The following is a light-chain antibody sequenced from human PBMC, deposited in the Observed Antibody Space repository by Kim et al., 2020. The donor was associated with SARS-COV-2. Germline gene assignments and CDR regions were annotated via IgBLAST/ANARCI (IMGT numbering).Light chain of an antibody. Sequence: ASIGDRVTITCRASRNIATWVSWYQQKPGEAPRLLIYKASNLKSGVPSRFSGSGSGTEFTLTTDSLQADDLATYYCQQYKSYPWTFGQGTKVDIK. V-gene: IGKV1-5*03. CDR2: KAS. J-gene: IGKJ1*01. CDR1: RNIATW. CDR3: QQYKSYPWT.